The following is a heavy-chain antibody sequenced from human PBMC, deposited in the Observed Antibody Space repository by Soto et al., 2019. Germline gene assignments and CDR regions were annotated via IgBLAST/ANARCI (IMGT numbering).Heavy chain of an antibody. CDR1: GFTFSSYS. Sequence: GGSLRLSCAASGFTFSSYSMNWVRQAPGKGLEWVSSISSSSYKYYADSVKGRFTISRDNAKNSLYLQMNSLRAEDTAVYYCARSGGVIMYNWFDPWGQGTLVTVSS. J-gene: IGHJ5*02. CDR3: ARSGGVIMYNWFDP. D-gene: IGHD3-10*01. CDR2: ISSSSYK. V-gene: IGHV3-21*01.